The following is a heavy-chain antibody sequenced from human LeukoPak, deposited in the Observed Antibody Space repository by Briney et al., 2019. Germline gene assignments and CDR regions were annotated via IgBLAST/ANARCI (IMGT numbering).Heavy chain of an antibody. CDR3: ARDPVVGATTYYYIDV. V-gene: IGHV3-11*01. Sequence: GGSLRLSCAATGFTFSDYYMSWIRQAPGKGLEWVSYISGSGSTIYYADSVKGRFTISRDNAKNSLYLQMNSLRAEDTAVYYCARDPVVGATTYYYIDVWGKGTTVTVSS. J-gene: IGHJ6*03. D-gene: IGHD1-26*01. CDR2: ISGSGSTI. CDR1: GFTFSDYY.